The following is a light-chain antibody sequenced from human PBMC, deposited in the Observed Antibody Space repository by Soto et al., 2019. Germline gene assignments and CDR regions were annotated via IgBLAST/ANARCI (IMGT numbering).Light chain of an antibody. CDR1: QAIRTA. J-gene: IGKJ1*01. CDR3: LLDFRYFWA. CDR2: AAS. Sequence: AIQLTQSPSSLSASVGDRVTITCRASQAIRTALGWYQQRPGKVTKLLIYAASTLQSGVPSRVSGSGSGTDVTLTISSLQPEDFATYYCLLDFRYFWAFGQGTKVDIK. V-gene: IGKV1-6*01.